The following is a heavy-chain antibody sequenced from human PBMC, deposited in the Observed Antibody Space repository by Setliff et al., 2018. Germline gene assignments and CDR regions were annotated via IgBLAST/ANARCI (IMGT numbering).Heavy chain of an antibody. J-gene: IGHJ4*02. D-gene: IGHD3-22*01. Sequence: PSETLSLTCTVSGGSISSGDYYWSWIRQPPGKGLEWFGYIYYSGSTYYNPSLKSRVTISVDTSKNQFSLKLSSVTAADTAVYYCARDYDSSGYYVGYWGQGTLVTVSS. CDR1: GGSISSGDYY. V-gene: IGHV4-30-4*08. CDR3: ARDYDSSGYYVGY. CDR2: IYYSGST.